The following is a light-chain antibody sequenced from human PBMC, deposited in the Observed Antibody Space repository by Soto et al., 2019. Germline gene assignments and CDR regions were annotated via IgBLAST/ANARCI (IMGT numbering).Light chain of an antibody. V-gene: IGLV2-14*01. CDR1: SSDVGGYDY. Sequence: QSVLTQPASVSGSPGQSIAISCTGTSSDVGGYDYVSWYQQQPDKAPKLMIYEVTKRPSGVSNRFSGSKSGNTASLTISGLQSEDEADYYCSSHTSGSTRVLGTGTKVT. CDR3: SSHTSGSTRV. CDR2: EVT. J-gene: IGLJ1*01.